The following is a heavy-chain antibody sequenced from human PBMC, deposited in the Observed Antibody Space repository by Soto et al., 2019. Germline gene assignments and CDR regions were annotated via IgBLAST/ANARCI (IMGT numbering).Heavy chain of an antibody. CDR2: IYYSGST. D-gene: IGHD3-10*01. J-gene: IGHJ5*02. CDR1: GGSISSSSYY. Sequence: SETLSLTCTVSGGSISSSSYYWGWIRQPPGKGLEWIGSIYYSGSTYYNPSLKSRVTISVDTSKNQFSLKLSSVTAADTAVYCCAMGSGNNWFDPWGQGTLVTVS. V-gene: IGHV4-39*01. CDR3: AMGSGNNWFDP.